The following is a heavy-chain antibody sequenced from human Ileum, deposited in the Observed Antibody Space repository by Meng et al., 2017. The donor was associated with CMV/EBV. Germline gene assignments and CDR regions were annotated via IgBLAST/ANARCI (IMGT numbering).Heavy chain of an antibody. D-gene: IGHD4-17*01. CDR2: IGSSI. V-gene: IGHV3-21*01. J-gene: IGHJ4*02. CDR3: VRGNYGFDY. Sequence: EVQLVESGGGLVKPGGSLRLSCAASGFTFSSYSMTWVRQPPGKGLEWVSSIGSSINYADSVKGRFTISRDNAKNSLYLQMNGLRAEDTAVYYCVRGNYGFDYWGQGTLVTVSS. CDR1: GFTFSSYS.